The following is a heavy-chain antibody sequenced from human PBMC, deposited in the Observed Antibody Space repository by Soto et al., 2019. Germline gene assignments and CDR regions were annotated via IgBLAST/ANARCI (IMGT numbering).Heavy chain of an antibody. V-gene: IGHV3-66*01. CDR1: GFNVRSNY. D-gene: IGHD1-26*01. CDR2: IYSGGNT. Sequence: EVQLVESGGGLVQPGGSLRLSCAASGFNVRSNYMSWVRQAPGKGPQWVSVIYSGGNTYYADSVKGRFTISRDNSKNTLYLQMNSLRAEDTAVYYCARVVHPKLMEPHFDYWGQGTLVTVSS. J-gene: IGHJ4*02. CDR3: ARVVHPKLMEPHFDY.